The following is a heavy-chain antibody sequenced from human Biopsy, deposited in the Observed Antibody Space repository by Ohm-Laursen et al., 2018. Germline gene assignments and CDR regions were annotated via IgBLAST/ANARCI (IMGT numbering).Heavy chain of an antibody. J-gene: IGHJ2*01. CDR2: IYYTGST. V-gene: IGHV4-59*08. CDR1: GGSISSYY. Sequence: SETLSLIYTVSGGSISSYYWSWIRQPPGKGLEWIGYIYYTGSTNYNPSLKSRVTISVDTSMNHLSLRLTSVTAADTAVYYCARHAPSYSGSYWRYFDLWGRGTLVTVSS. D-gene: IGHD1-26*01. CDR3: ARHAPSYSGSYWRYFDL.